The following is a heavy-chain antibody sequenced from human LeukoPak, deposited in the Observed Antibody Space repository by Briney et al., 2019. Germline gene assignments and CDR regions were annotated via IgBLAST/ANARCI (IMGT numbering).Heavy chain of an antibody. CDR1: GFTFSSYE. CDR3: AVATIKDYFDY. CDR2: ISSSGSTI. Sequence: GGSLRLSCAASGFTFSSYEMNWVRQAPGKGVEWVSYISSSGSTIYYAASVKGRFTISRDNAKNSLYLQMNSLRAEDTAVYYCAVATIKDYFDYWGQGTLVTVSS. V-gene: IGHV3-48*03. D-gene: IGHD5-24*01. J-gene: IGHJ4*02.